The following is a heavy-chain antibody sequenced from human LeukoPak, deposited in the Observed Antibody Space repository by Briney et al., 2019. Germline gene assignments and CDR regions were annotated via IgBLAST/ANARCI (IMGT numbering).Heavy chain of an antibody. Sequence: GGSLRLSCAASGFTFSSNWMSWVRQAPGKGLEWVANIKQDGSEKYYVDSVKGRFTISRDNAKNSLYLQMNSLRAEDTAVYYCARDRGYGDYRGQGTLVTVSS. J-gene: IGHJ4*02. D-gene: IGHD3-10*01. CDR3: ARDRGYGDY. CDR1: GFTFSSNW. V-gene: IGHV3-7*04. CDR2: IKQDGSEK.